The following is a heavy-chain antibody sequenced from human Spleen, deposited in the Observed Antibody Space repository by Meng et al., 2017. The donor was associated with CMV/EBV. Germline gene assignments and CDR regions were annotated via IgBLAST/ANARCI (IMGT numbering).Heavy chain of an antibody. D-gene: IGHD2-8*01. CDR3: ARAMGSRPRSKLLGTRRTKDFYYGLDV. CDR1: GGSFSGYY. CDR2: INHSGST. J-gene: IGHJ6*02. Sequence: GSLRLSCAVYGGSFSGYYWSWIRQPPGKGLEWIGEINHSGSTNCNPSLKSRVTISVDTSKNQFSLKLNSLTAADTAVYYCARAMGSRPRSKLLGTRRTKDFYYGLDVWGQGTAVTVSS. V-gene: IGHV4-34*01.